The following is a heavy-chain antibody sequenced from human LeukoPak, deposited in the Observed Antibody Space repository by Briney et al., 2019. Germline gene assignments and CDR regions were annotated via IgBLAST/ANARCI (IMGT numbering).Heavy chain of an antibody. CDR1: GFTVSDYY. J-gene: IGHJ2*01. CDR3: ARGPGYWYFDL. Sequence: GGSLRLSCAASGFTVSDYYMTWIRQAPGKGLEWGSYISSSSGYINYADSVKGRFTITRDNAKNSLYLQMNSLRADDTAVYYCARGPGYWYFDLWGRGTLVTVSS. V-gene: IGHV3-11*05. CDR2: ISSSSGYI.